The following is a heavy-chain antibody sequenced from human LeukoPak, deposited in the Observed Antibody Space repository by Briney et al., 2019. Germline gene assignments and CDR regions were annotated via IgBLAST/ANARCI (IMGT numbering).Heavy chain of an antibody. D-gene: IGHD3-16*01. CDR2: ISGTGGST. CDR1: GFSLSSYA. Sequence: GGSLRLSCIASGFSLSSYAMSWVRQAPGTGLEWVSGISGTGGSTYYADSVKGRITIIRDNSKNTLYLQMNSLRAEDTAVYYCAKNSYGLGDGGSEIDYWGQGTRVTVSS. V-gene: IGHV3-23*01. J-gene: IGHJ4*02. CDR3: AKNSYGLGDGGSEIDY.